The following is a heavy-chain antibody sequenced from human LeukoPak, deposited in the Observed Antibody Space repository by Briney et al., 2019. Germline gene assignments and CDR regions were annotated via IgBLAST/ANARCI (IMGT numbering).Heavy chain of an antibody. D-gene: IGHD3-16*01. V-gene: IGHV4-59*01. CDR2: IYYSGST. CDR3: ARETSQKGAHYMDV. Sequence: NRSETLSLTCTVSGGSISSYYWSWIRQPPGKGREWVGYIYYSGSTNDNPSLKSRGTISVDTSKKQFSLKLSSVTAADTAVYYCARETSQKGAHYMDVWGKGTTVTISS. J-gene: IGHJ6*03. CDR1: GGSISSYY.